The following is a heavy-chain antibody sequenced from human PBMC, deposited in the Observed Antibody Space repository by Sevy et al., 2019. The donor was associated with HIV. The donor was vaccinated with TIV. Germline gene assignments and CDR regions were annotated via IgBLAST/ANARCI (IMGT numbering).Heavy chain of an antibody. Sequence: SETLSLTCTVSGDSISSYHWSWMRQPPGKGLEWIGNIHYSGSTNYNPSLKSRVTISVDTSKSQFSLNLNSVTAADTAMYFCARASGQSTSSRYFDFWGQGTLVTVSS. V-gene: IGHV4-59*01. CDR2: IHYSGST. D-gene: IGHD6-6*01. CDR3: ARASGQSTSSRYFDF. J-gene: IGHJ4*02. CDR1: GDSISSYH.